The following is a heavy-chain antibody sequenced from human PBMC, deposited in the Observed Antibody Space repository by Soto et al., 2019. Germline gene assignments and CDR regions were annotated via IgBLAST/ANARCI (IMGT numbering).Heavy chain of an antibody. CDR3: ARGGSITPMTTVNNWFGP. V-gene: IGHV4-34*01. J-gene: IGHJ5*02. CDR1: GGSFSGYY. Sequence: PSETLSLTCAVYGGSFSGYYWSWIRQPPGKGLEWIGEINHSGSTNYNPSLKSRVTISVDTSKNQFSLKLSSVTAADTAVYYCARGGSITPMTTVNNWFGPWGQGTLVTVSS. D-gene: IGHD4-4*01. CDR2: INHSGST.